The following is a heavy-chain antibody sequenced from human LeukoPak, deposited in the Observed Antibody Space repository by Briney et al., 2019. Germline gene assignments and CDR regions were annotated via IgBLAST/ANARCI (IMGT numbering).Heavy chain of an antibody. CDR2: ISGSGTNT. V-gene: IGHV3-23*01. CDR3: AKDLVSWGWGVDY. J-gene: IGHJ4*02. D-gene: IGHD7-27*01. Sequence: GGSLRLSCAASGFTFSSYAMTWVRQAPGKGLEWVSGISGSGTNTYYADSVKGRFTISRDSSKNTLYLQMNSLRAEDTAVYYCAKDLVSWGWGVDYWGQGTLVTVS. CDR1: GFTFSSYA.